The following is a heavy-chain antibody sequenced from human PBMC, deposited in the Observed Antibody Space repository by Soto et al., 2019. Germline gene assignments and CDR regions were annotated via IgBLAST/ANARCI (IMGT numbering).Heavy chain of an antibody. CDR3: ARAGDCSGGSCYYWFDT. CDR2: MNPNSGNT. D-gene: IGHD2-15*01. Sequence: QVQLVQSGAEVKKPGSSVKVSCKASGGTFSSYAISWVRQAPGQGLEWMGWMNPNSGNTGYAQKFQGRVTMTRSTSISTAYMELSSLRSEDTAVYYCARAGDCSGGSCYYWFDTWGQGTLVTVSS. CDR1: GGTFSSYA. J-gene: IGHJ5*02. V-gene: IGHV1-8*02.